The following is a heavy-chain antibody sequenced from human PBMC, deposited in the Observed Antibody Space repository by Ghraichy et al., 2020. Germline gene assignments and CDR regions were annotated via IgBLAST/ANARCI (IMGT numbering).Heavy chain of an antibody. CDR3: VKAVLDPIDY. CDR2: ISSNGGST. CDR1: GFTFSSYA. J-gene: IGHJ4*02. V-gene: IGHV3-64D*06. D-gene: IGHD2-8*02. Sequence: GGSLRLTCSASGFTFSSYAMHWVHQAPGKGLEYVSAISSNGGSTFYADSVKGRFTISRDNSKNTLYLQMSNLSAEDTAIYYCVKAVLDPIDYWGQGTLVTVSS.